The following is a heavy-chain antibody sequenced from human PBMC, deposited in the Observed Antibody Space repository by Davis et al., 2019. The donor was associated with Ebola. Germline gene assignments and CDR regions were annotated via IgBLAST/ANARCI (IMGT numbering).Heavy chain of an antibody. Sequence: PSETLSLTCTVSGGSVSSGSYYWSWIRQPPGKGLEWIGYIYYSGSTNYNPSLKSRVTISVDTSKNQFSLKLSSVTAADTAVYYCARVGRYSSGRPGWFDPWGQGTLVTVSS. CDR2: IYYSGST. V-gene: IGHV4-61*01. CDR3: ARVGRYSSGRPGWFDP. CDR1: GGSVSSGSYY. D-gene: IGHD6-19*01. J-gene: IGHJ5*02.